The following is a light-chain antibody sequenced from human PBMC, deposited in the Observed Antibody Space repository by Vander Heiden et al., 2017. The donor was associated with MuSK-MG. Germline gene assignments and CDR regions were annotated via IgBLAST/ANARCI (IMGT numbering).Light chain of an antibody. J-gene: IGLJ2*01. CDR2: DVS. CDR1: SSDVGGYNY. V-gene: IGLV2-14*03. Sequence: QSALPQPASVSGSPGQSTTISCTGPSSDVGGYNYVSWYQQHPGKAPKLMIYDVSNRPSGVANRFSGSKSGNTASLTISGLQAEDEADYYCSSYTSSSTSVVFGGGTKLTVL. CDR3: SSYTSSSTSVV.